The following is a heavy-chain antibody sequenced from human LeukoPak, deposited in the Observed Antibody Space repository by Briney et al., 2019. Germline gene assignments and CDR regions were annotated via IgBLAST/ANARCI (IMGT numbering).Heavy chain of an antibody. J-gene: IGHJ5*02. D-gene: IGHD6-13*01. V-gene: IGHV1-2*02. CDR3: ARDRGSSWYDWFDP. Sequence: GSVKVFCKASGYTFTGYYMHLVRQAPGHGLEWIGWINPNSGGTNYAQKFQGRVTMTRDTSISTAYMELSRLRSDDTAVYYCARDRGSSWYDWFDPWGQGTLVTVSS. CDR2: INPNSGGT. CDR1: GYTFTGYY.